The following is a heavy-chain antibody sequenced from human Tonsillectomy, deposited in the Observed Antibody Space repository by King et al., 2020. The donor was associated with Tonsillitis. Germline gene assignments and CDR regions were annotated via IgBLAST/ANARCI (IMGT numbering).Heavy chain of an antibody. CDR1: GFTFSSYG. CDR3: AKEVNGVCYFDY. CDR2: TSYDGSYK. V-gene: IGHV3-30*18. Sequence: VQLVESGGGVVQPGRSLRLSCAASGFTFSSYGMHWVRQAPGKGLEWVAVTSYDGSYKYYADSVRGRFTISRDNSKNTLYLKMNSLRAEATAVYYCAKEVNGVCYFDYLVQGTLVTVSS. J-gene: IGHJ4*02. D-gene: IGHD2-8*01.